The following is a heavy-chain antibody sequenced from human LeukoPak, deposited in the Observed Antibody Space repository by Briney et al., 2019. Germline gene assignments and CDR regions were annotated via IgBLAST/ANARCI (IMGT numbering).Heavy chain of an antibody. CDR3: ATPGKLPTRGAFDI. D-gene: IGHD5-24*01. J-gene: IGHJ3*02. V-gene: IGHV1-24*01. Sequence: ASVKVSCKVSGYTLTELSMHWVRQAPGKGLEWMGGFDPEDGETIYAQKFQGRVTMTEDTSTDTAYMELSSLRSEDTAVYYCATPGKLPTRGAFDIWGQGTMVTVSS. CDR2: FDPEDGET. CDR1: GYTLTELS.